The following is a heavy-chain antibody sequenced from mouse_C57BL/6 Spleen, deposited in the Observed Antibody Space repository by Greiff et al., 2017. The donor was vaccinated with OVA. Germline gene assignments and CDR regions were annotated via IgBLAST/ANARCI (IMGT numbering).Heavy chain of an antibody. CDR1: GYTFTSYW. V-gene: IGHV1-72*01. D-gene: IGHD1-1*01. Sequence: VQLQQPGAELVKPGASVKLSCKASGYTFTSYWMHWVKQRPGRGLEWIGRIDPNSGGTKYNEKFKCKATLTVAKPSRTADKQLSSVTSEDSAVYDCAREHMTTVVATNYFDYWGQGTTLTVSS. CDR3: AREHMTTVVATNYFDY. J-gene: IGHJ2*01. CDR2: IDPNSGGT.